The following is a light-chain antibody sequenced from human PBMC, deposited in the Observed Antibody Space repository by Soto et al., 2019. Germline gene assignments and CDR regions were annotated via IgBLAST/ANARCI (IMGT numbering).Light chain of an antibody. CDR1: SSNIGSNT. CDR3: AAWDDSLNGV. V-gene: IGLV1-44*01. CDR2: SNN. Sequence: QSVLIQPPSASGTPGQRVTISCSGSSSNIGSNTVSWYRQLPGTAPKLLIFSNNQRPSGVPDRISGSKSGTSASLAISGLQSEDEGDYYCAAWDDSLNGVFGGGTKVTVL. J-gene: IGLJ3*02.